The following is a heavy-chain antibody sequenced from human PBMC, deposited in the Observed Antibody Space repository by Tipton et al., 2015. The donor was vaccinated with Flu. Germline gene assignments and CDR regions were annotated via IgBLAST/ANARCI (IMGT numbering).Heavy chain of an antibody. Sequence: SLRLSCAASGFTFSSYGMHWVRQAPGKGLEWVAVLSYDGSNKYYADSVKGRFTISRDNSKNTLYLQMNSLRAEDTAVYYCAKEGIVVVVAATHWYFDLWGRGTLVTVSS. CDR1: GFTFSSYG. CDR3: AKEGIVVVVAATHWYFDL. D-gene: IGHD2-15*01. V-gene: IGHV3-30*18. CDR2: LSYDGSNK. J-gene: IGHJ2*01.